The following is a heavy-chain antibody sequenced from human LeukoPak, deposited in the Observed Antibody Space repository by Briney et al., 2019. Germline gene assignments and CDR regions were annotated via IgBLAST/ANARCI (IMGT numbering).Heavy chain of an antibody. Sequence: PGGSLRLSCAASGFTASSNYMNWVPQAPGKGLEWGSIIYSAGTTYYADSVKGRFTISRDNSKNTLYLQMMSLRAEDTAVYYCARSVMIDYWGQGTLVTVSS. D-gene: IGHD2-21*01. CDR2: IYSAGTT. V-gene: IGHV3-53*01. J-gene: IGHJ4*02. CDR1: GFTASSNY. CDR3: ARSVMIDY.